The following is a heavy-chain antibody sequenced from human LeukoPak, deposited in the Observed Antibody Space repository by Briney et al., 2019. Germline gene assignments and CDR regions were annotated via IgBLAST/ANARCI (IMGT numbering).Heavy chain of an antibody. Sequence: GGSLRLSCAASGFTFYSFAMSWVRQAPGKGLEWVSSVSSSVVSTYYADSVKGRFTISRDNSKNTLYLQMNSPTVDDTAVYYCAKDGAADYWGQGTLVTVSS. CDR3: AKDGAADY. J-gene: IGHJ4*02. D-gene: IGHD6-13*01. CDR2: VSSSVVST. CDR1: GFTFYSFA. V-gene: IGHV3-23*01.